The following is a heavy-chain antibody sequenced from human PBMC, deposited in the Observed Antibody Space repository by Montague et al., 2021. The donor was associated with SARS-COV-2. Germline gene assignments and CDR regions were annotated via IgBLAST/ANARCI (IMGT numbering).Heavy chain of an antibody. J-gene: IGHJ6*02. V-gene: IGHV4-61*02. Sequence: TLSLTCTVSGGSISSGSYYWSWLRQPAGKGLEWIGRIYTSGSTNYNPSLKSRVTISVDTSKNQFSLKLSSVTAADTAVYYCARGGWGGTDCSSTSCKPYYYYGMDVWGQGTTVTVSS. CDR1: GGSISSGSYY. CDR2: IYTSGST. CDR3: ARGGWGGTDCSSTSCKPYYYYGMDV. D-gene: IGHD2-2*01.